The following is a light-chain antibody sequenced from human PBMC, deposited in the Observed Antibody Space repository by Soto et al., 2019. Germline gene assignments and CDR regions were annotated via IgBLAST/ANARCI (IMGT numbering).Light chain of an antibody. Sequence: QSVLTQPASVSGSPGQSITISCTGTSSDIGNYDFVSWYQQFPGTAPKVMIYEVSHRPSGVSNRFSGSKSGNTASLTISGLQAEDEAYYYCSSYTRTTSFVLFGGGTKLTVL. CDR2: EVS. J-gene: IGLJ2*01. V-gene: IGLV2-14*01. CDR1: SSDIGNYDF. CDR3: SSYTRTTSFVL.